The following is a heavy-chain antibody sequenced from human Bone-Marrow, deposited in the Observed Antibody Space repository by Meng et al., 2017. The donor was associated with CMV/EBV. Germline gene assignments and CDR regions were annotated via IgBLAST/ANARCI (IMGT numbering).Heavy chain of an antibody. CDR1: GFTFSSYA. V-gene: IGHV3-23*03. D-gene: IGHD4/OR15-4a*01. J-gene: IGHJ4*02. CDR2: IYTSGYTT. CDR3: AKDEATNYVAAALDY. Sequence: GESLKISCAASGFTFSSYAMTWVRQAPGQGLEWVSVIYTSGYTTYYADSMKGRFTISRDNAKNTLYLEINSLRAEDTAVYYCAKDEATNYVAAALDYWGQGILVTVSS.